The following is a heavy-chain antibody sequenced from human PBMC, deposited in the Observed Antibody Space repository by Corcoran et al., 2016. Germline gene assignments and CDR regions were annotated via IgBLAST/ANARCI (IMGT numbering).Heavy chain of an antibody. D-gene: IGHD6-25*01. Sequence: EVQLVESGGGLVQPGGSLRLSCAASGFAFSTYWKHWVRQVPGKGLMWVSRITGDGSDTTYADSVKGRFTISRDNAENTLYLQMDSLRAEDTAVYYCARGGGWSSGRFRAFGFWGQGTMVTVSS. CDR2: ITGDGSDT. J-gene: IGHJ3*01. V-gene: IGHV3-74*03. CDR3: ARGGGWSSGRFRAFGF. CDR1: GFAFSTYW.